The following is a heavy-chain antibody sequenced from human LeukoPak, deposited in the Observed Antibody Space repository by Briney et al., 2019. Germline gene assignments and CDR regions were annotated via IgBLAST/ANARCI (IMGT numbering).Heavy chain of an antibody. CDR2: INHSGST. V-gene: IGHV4-34*01. CDR1: GGTFSGYY. D-gene: IGHD6-13*01. CDR3: ARLYRGSSSWYGFPGFDP. J-gene: IGHJ5*02. Sequence: SETLSLNCAVYGGTFSGYYWIWIRQPPGKGLEWIGEINHSGSTNYNPSLKSRVTISVDTSKNQFSLKLSSVTAAGTAVYYCARLYRGSSSWYGFPGFDPWGQGTLVTVSS.